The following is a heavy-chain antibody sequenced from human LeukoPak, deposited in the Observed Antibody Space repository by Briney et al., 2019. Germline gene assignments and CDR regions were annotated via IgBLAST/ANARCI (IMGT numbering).Heavy chain of an antibody. V-gene: IGHV3-64*01. CDR3: ARVDSTGWDDAFDY. CDR1: GFTFDIYA. CDR2: ISDQGGST. Sequence: GGSLRLSCAASGFTFDIYAMHWVRQAPGKGLEYVSGISDQGGSTYYANSVKGRFTISRDNSKNTLYLQMGSLRAEDTAVYYCARVDSTGWDDAFDYWGQGTLVTASS. J-gene: IGHJ4*02. D-gene: IGHD6-19*01.